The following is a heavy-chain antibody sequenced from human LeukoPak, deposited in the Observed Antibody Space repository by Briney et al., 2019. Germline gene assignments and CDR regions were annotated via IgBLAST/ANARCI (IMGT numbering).Heavy chain of an antibody. CDR3: ASLVPGRGWFDP. CDR2: ISGSGGST. Sequence: GGSLRLSCAASGFTFSSYGMSWVRQAPGKGLEWVSAISGSGGSTYYADSVKGRFTISRDNSKNTLYLQMNSLRSDDTAVYYCASLVPGRGWFDPWGQGTLVTVSS. CDR1: GFTFSSYG. J-gene: IGHJ5*02. D-gene: IGHD6-6*01. V-gene: IGHV3-23*01.